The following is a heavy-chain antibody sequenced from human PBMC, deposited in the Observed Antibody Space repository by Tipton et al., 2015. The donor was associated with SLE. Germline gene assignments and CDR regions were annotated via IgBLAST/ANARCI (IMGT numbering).Heavy chain of an antibody. V-gene: IGHV3-15*01. CDR1: GFTFSNAW. D-gene: IGHD6-19*01. CDR3: VKEEYNSGWYPAFDY. CDR2: IKKKTDGGTT. J-gene: IGHJ4*02. Sequence: SLRLSCAASGFTFSNAWMNWVRQAPGKGLEWVGRIKKKTDGGTTDYAAPVKGRFSISRDDSKNMLYLQMNSLRAEDSAVYYCVKEEYNSGWYPAFDYWGQGILVTVSS.